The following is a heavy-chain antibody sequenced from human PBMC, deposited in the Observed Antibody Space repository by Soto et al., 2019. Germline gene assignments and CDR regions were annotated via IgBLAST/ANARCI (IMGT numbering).Heavy chain of an antibody. D-gene: IGHD3-3*01. CDR3: ARDYPALYDFWSGYKDYYDY. Sequence: GGSLRLSCAASGVIFSNYGMHWVRQAPGKGLEWVAVIWYDGSNKYYTDSVKGRFTISRDNSKNTLYLQMNSLRAEDTAVYYCARDYPALYDFWSGYKDYYDYWGQGTLVTVSS. J-gene: IGHJ4*02. V-gene: IGHV3-33*01. CDR2: IWYDGSNK. CDR1: GVIFSNYG.